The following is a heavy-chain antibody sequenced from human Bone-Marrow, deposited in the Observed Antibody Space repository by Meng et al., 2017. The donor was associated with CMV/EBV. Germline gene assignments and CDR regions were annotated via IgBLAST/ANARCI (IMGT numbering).Heavy chain of an antibody. Sequence: GGSLRLSCAASGFTFSSYGMHWVRQAPGKGLEWVAFIRYDGSNKYYADSVKGRCTISRDNSKNTLYLQMNSLRAEDTAVYYCAKDLRGYCSSTSCYGGFDPWGQGTLVTVSS. CDR2: IRYDGSNK. CDR3: AKDLRGYCSSTSCYGGFDP. J-gene: IGHJ5*02. D-gene: IGHD2-2*01. CDR1: GFTFSSYG. V-gene: IGHV3-30*02.